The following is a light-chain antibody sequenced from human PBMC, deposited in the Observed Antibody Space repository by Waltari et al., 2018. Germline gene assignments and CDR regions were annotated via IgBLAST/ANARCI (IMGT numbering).Light chain of an antibody. J-gene: IGKJ1*01. CDR2: AAS. CDR1: QGISNS. V-gene: IGKV1-NL1*01. Sequence: DIQMTQSPSSLSASVGDRVTITCRASQGISNSLAWYQQKPGKAPKLLLYAASRLESGVPSRFSCSGSGTDYTLTIISLQPEDFATYYCQQYYSTPVWTFGQGTKVEIK. CDR3: QQYYSTPVWT.